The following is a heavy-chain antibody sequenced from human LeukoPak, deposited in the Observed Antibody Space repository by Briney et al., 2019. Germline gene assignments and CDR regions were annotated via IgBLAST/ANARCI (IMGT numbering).Heavy chain of an antibody. CDR1: GFTFSSYG. D-gene: IGHD6-13*01. Sequence: GSSLRLSCAASGFTFSSYGMHWVRQAPGKGLEWVAVISYDGSNKYYADSVKGRFTISRDNSKNTLYLQMNSLRAEDTAVYYCAKGGYSSSWYGVSGYWGQGTLVTVSS. J-gene: IGHJ4*02. CDR3: AKGGYSSSWYGVSGY. V-gene: IGHV3-30*18. CDR2: ISYDGSNK.